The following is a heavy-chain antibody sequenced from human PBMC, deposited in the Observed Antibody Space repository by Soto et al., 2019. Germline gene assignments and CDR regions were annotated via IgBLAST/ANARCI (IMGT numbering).Heavy chain of an antibody. CDR3: ASQLTGDYYYYGMDV. Sequence: QVQLVQSGAEMKKPGSSVKVSCKASGGTFSSYAISWVRQAPGQGLEWMGGFIPIFGTADYAQKCQGRVTITADESTSPAYMELSSLRSEDTAVYYCASQLTGDYYYYGMDVWGQGTTVTVSS. V-gene: IGHV1-69*12. CDR1: GGTFSSYA. D-gene: IGHD7-27*01. CDR2: FIPIFGTA. J-gene: IGHJ6*02.